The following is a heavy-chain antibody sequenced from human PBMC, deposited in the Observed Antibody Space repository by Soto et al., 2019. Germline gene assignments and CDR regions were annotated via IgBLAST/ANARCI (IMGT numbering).Heavy chain of an antibody. CDR1: GFTFSSYG. J-gene: IGHJ4*02. V-gene: IGHV3-30*18. CDR2: ISYDGSNK. CDR3: AKDREQWLVHYFDY. Sequence: QVQLVESGGGVVQPGRSLRLSCAASGFTFSSYGMHWVRQAPGKGLEWVAVISYDGSNKYYADSVKGRFTISRDNSKNTLYLQMNSLRAEDTAVYYCAKDREQWLVHYFDYWGQGTLVTVSS. D-gene: IGHD6-19*01.